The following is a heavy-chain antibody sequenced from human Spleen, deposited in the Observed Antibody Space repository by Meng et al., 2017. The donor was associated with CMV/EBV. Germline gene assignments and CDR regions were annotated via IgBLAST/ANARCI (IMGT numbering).Heavy chain of an antibody. CDR1: GYTFTSYD. J-gene: IGHJ4*01. D-gene: IGHD3-22*01. CDR3: AKFPFPDNYYDRSDSYY. V-gene: IGHV1-8*03. Sequence: ASVKVSCKASGYTFTSYDINWVRQATGQGLEWMGWMNPNSGNTGYAQKFQGRVTITRNTSISTAYMELSSLRSEDTAVYYCAKFPFPDNYYDRSDSYYWGHGTLVTVSS. CDR2: MNPNSGNT.